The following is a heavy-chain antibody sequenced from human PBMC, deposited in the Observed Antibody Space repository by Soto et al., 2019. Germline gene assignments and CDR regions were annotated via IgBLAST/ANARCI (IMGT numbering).Heavy chain of an antibody. CDR1: GFTFSSYA. Sequence: HPGGSLRLSCAASGFTFSSYAMHWVRQAPGKGLEWVAIISFDASNKYYADSVRGRFTIARDNSKNTLYLQMNSLRSDDTAVYYCARGEGIGIVVVPAVPTDVWGQGTLVTVAS. CDR3: ARGEGIGIVVVPAVPTDV. D-gene: IGHD2-2*01. V-gene: IGHV3-30-3*01. J-gene: IGHJ4*02. CDR2: ISFDASNK.